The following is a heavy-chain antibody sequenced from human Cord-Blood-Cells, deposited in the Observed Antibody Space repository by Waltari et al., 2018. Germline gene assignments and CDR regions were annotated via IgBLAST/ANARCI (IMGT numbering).Heavy chain of an antibody. CDR1: GYTFTGYY. CDR2: INPNSGVT. V-gene: IGHV1-2*02. J-gene: IGHJ3*02. D-gene: IGHD3-10*01. CDR3: ARDIGLTMVRGDEAFDI. Sequence: QVQLVQSGAEVKKPGASVKVSCKASGYTFTGYYMHWVRQAPGQGLEWMGWINPNSGVTNYAQKFQGRVTMTRDTSISTAYMELSRLRSDDTAVYYCARDIGLTMVRGDEAFDIWGQGTMVTVSS.